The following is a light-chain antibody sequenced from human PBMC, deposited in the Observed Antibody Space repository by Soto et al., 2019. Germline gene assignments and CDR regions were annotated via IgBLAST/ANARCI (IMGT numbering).Light chain of an antibody. V-gene: IGLV1-40*01. J-gene: IGLJ1*01. CDR1: SSNIGAGFD. CDR3: QSSDSSLINYV. Sequence: QSVLTQPPSVSGAPGQRVTISCTGSSSNIGAGFDVHWYQHLPGTAPKLLIYGNINRPSGVPDRFSGSKSGTSASLAITGLQAEDEADYYCQSSDSSLINYVFGTGTKVTVL. CDR2: GNI.